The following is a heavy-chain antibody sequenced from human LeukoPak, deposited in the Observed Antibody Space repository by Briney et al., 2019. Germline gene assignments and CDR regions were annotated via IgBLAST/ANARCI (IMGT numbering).Heavy chain of an antibody. CDR3: ATGAYDILGRYYYGMDV. V-gene: IGHV1-2*02. D-gene: IGHD3-9*01. CDR1: GYTFTGYY. Sequence: GASVKVSCKASGYTFTGYYTHWVRQAPGQGLEWMGWINPNSGGTNYAQKFQGRVTMTEDTSTDTAYMELSSLRSEDTAVYYCATGAYDILGRYYYGMDVWGQGTTVTVSS. CDR2: INPNSGGT. J-gene: IGHJ6*02.